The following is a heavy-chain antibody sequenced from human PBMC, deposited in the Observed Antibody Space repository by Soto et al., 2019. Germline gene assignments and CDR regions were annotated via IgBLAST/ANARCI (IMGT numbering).Heavy chain of an antibody. CDR2: MNPNSGNT. CDR1: GYTFTSYD. D-gene: IGHD6-13*01. Sequence: QVQLVQSGAEVKKPGASVKVSCKASGYTFTSYDINWVRQAPGKGLEGMGWMNPNSGNTANAQKFQGRVTMTRNTSMSTDYMELSSLRSEDTAVYYCAREQQVREFDPWGQGTLVTVSS. CDR3: AREQQVREFDP. V-gene: IGHV1-8*01. J-gene: IGHJ5*02.